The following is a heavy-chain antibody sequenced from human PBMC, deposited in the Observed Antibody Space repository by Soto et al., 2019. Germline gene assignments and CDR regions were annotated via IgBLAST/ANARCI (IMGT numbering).Heavy chain of an antibody. V-gene: IGHV2-5*02. CDR1: GFSLSTNGVG. D-gene: IGHD4-17*01. CDR3: AHVEATVTKV. Sequence: QITLKESGPPLVKPTQTLTLTCTFSGFSLSTNGVGVGWIRQPPGKALEWLALIYWDDDKHYSPSLKSRLTNTKDTSKTQVVLTMTNRDPVDTGTYYCAHVEATVTKVWGQGTLVTVSA. J-gene: IGHJ4*02. CDR2: IYWDDDK.